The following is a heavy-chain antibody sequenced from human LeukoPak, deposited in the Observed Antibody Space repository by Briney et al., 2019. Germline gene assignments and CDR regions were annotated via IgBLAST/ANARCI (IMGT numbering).Heavy chain of an antibody. D-gene: IGHD3-10*01. J-gene: IGHJ4*02. CDR1: GGSFSGYY. Sequence: PSETLSLTCAVYGGSFSGYYWTWIRQPPGKGLEWIGEINHSGSTNCNPSLKSRVTISVDTSKNQFSLKLSSVTAADTAVYYCARRGVRGVPDYWGQGTLVTVSS. CDR3: ARRGVRGVPDY. CDR2: INHSGST. V-gene: IGHV4-34*01.